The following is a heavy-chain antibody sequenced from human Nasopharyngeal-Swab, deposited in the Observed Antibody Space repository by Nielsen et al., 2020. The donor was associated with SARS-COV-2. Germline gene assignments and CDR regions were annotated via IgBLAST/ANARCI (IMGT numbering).Heavy chain of an antibody. CDR3: ASQPGTANNGANWFDP. CDR2: INHSGST. D-gene: IGHD1/OR15-1a*01. CDR1: NGSISNYY. Sequence: SETLSLTCIVSNGSISNYYWSWIRQSPGKGLEWIGEINHSGSTNYNPSLKSRVTISVDTSKNQFSLKLSSVTAADTAVYYCASQPGTANNGANWFDPWGQGTLVTVSS. J-gene: IGHJ5*02. V-gene: IGHV4-34*01.